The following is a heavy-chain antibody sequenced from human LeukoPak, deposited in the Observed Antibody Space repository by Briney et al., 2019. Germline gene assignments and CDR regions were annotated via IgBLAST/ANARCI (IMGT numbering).Heavy chain of an antibody. CDR3: ARDVPLWFGDYGMDV. J-gene: IGHJ6*02. Sequence: SETLSLTCAVYGGSFSGYYWSWIRQPPGKGMEWIGEINHSESTNYNPSLKSRVTISVDTSKNQFSLKLSSVTAADTAVYYCARDVPLWFGDYGMDVWGQGTTVTVSS. CDR2: INHSEST. D-gene: IGHD3-10*01. CDR1: GGSFSGYY. V-gene: IGHV4-34*01.